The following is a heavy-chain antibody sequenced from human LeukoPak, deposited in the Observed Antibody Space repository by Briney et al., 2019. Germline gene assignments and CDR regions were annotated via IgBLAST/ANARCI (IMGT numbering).Heavy chain of an antibody. J-gene: IGHJ4*02. Sequence: SETLSLTCTVSGGSISSYYWSWIRQPPGKGLEWIGYIYYSGSTNYNPSLKSRVTVSVDTSKNQFPLKLRSVTAADTAVYYCARGDYMYYYDRWGQGTLVTVSS. CDR2: IYYSGST. V-gene: IGHV4-59*01. CDR3: ARGDYMYYYDR. CDR1: GGSISSYY. D-gene: IGHD3-16*01.